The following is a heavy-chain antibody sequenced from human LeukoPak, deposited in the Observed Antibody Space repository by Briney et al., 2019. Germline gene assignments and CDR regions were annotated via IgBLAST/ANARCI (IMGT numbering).Heavy chain of an antibody. CDR3: AKGGPTGSNYFDF. CDR1: EFTFDNYA. D-gene: IGHD1-26*01. Sequence: PGGSLRLSCAASEFTFDNYAMSWVRQAPGKGLEWVSVISGSGYYSYYADSVKGRFTVSRDNSKTTLYLQMNSLRADDTAVYYCAKGGPTGSNYFDFWGREPWSPSPQ. V-gene: IGHV3-23*01. CDR2: ISGSGYYS. J-gene: IGHJ4*02.